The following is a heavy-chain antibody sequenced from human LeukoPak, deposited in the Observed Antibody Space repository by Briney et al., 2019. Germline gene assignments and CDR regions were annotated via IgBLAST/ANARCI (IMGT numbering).Heavy chain of an antibody. CDR3: ARDGRGDSVDY. Sequence: GGSLRLSCAASGFTLSRYEMNCVRHAPGRGLEWVSYISSIGSTIYYADSVKGRFTISRDNAKNSLYLQMTRLRAEDTAVYYCARDGRGDSVDYWGQGTLVTVSS. V-gene: IGHV3-48*03. J-gene: IGHJ4*02. D-gene: IGHD4-17*01. CDR1: GFTLSRYE. CDR2: ISSIGSTI.